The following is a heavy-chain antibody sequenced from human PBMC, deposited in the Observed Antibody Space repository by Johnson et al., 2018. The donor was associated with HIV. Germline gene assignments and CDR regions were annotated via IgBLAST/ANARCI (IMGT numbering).Heavy chain of an antibody. CDR3: AKSPRGYSSI. Sequence: VQLVESGGGLVQPGGSLRLSCAASGFTLSSYDMHWVRQATGKGLEWVSEIDTAGDTYYPGSVKGRFTTSRENAKNTLYLQMNSLRAEDTAVYYCAKSPRGYSSIWGQGTMVTVSS. V-gene: IGHV3-13*01. CDR1: GFTLSSYD. J-gene: IGHJ3*02. D-gene: IGHD6-13*01. CDR2: IDTAGDT.